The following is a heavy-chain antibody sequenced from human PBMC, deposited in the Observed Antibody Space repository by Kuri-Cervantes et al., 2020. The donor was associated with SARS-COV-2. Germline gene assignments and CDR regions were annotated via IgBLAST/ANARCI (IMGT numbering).Heavy chain of an antibody. CDR2: ISSSGSTI. V-gene: IGHV3-48*04. D-gene: IGHD6-13*01. CDR1: GFTFSSYG. CDR3: ARVAAAGGLNY. J-gene: IGHJ4*02. Sequence: GGSLRLSCAASGFTFSSYGMHWVRQAPGKGLEWVSYISSSGSTIYYADSVKGRFTISRDNAKNSLYLQMNSLRAEDTAVYYCARVAAAGGLNYWGQGTLVTVSS.